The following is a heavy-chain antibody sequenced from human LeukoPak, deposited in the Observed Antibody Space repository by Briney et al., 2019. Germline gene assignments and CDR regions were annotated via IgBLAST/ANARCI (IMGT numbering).Heavy chain of an antibody. CDR3: AKGHWDLLSAYYYHGMDV. J-gene: IGHJ6*02. CDR2: ISGYNGNT. CDR1: RYTFTSYG. V-gene: IGHV1-18*01. D-gene: IGHD1-26*01. Sequence: AASVKVSCKASRYTFTSYGINWVRQAPGQGLEWMGWISGYNGNTNYAQKLQGRVTMTTDTSTSTAYMDLRSLRSDDTAVYYCAKGHWDLLSAYYYHGMDVWGQGTTVIVAS.